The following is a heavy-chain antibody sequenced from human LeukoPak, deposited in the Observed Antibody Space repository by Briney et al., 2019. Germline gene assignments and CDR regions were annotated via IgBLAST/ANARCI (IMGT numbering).Heavy chain of an antibody. CDR3: ASSGPRGWFDP. CDR1: GGSISSYY. Sequence: PSETLSLTCTVSGGSISSYYWSWIRQPPGKGQEWIGYIYYSGSTNYNPSLKSRVTISVDTSKNQFSLKLSSVTAADTAVYYCASSGPRGWFDPWGQGTLVTVSS. CDR2: IYYSGST. J-gene: IGHJ5*02. D-gene: IGHD1-14*01. V-gene: IGHV4-59*08.